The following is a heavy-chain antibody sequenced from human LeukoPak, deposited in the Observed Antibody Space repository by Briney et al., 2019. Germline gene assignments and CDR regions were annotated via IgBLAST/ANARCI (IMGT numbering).Heavy chain of an antibody. V-gene: IGHV1-2*02. CDR3: ARTRGSHISMAYLDY. D-gene: IGHD2/OR15-2a*01. Sequence: GASVKVSCKTSGYTFTGYYIHWVRQAPGQGLEWMGWINPNSGGTNYAQKFQGRVTMTRVTSISTAYMELSRLRSDDTAVYYCARTRGSHISMAYLDYWGQGTLVTVSS. CDR2: INPNSGGT. CDR1: GYTFTGYY. J-gene: IGHJ4*02.